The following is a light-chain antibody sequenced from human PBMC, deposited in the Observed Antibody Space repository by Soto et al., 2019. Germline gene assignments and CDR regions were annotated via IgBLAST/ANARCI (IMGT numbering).Light chain of an antibody. Sequence: DIQMTQSPSSQSASVGDRVTITCRASQSIRTYLNWYQQKPGKAPKVLIYGASSLQSGVPSRFSGSGSATDFTLTISSLQPEDFATYYCQQADSFPTFGGGTKVDIK. CDR3: QQADSFPT. J-gene: IGKJ4*01. CDR2: GAS. CDR1: QSIRTY. V-gene: IGKV1-39*01.